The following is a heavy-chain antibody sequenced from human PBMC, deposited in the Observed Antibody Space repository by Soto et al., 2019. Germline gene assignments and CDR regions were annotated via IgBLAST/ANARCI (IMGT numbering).Heavy chain of an antibody. CDR3: ARVREWWSAFDI. V-gene: IGHV1-8*01. Sequence: QVHLVQSGAEVKKPGASVKVSCKASGYTFTSYDINWVRQATGQGLEWMGWMNPNSGNTGYAQKFQGRVTMTRNTSISTAYMERSSMRAEDTAVYYCARVREWWSAFDIWGQGTMVTASS. D-gene: IGHD2-15*01. CDR2: MNPNSGNT. CDR1: GYTFTSYD. J-gene: IGHJ3*02.